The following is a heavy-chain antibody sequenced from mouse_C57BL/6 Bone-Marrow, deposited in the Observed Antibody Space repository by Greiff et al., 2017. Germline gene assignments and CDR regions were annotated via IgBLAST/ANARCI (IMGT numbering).Heavy chain of an antibody. CDR1: GYTFTSYG. D-gene: IGHD2-2*01. J-gene: IGHJ1*03. CDR3: ERRDDYGYPYWYFDD. V-gene: IGHV1-81*01. Sequence: QVQLQQSGAELARPGASVKLSCKASGYTFTSYGISWVKQRTGQGLEWIGGIYPRSGNTYYNEKFKGKATLTADKSSSTAYMQLRSLTSEDSAVLFGERRDDYGYPYWYFDDWGTGTTVTVSS. CDR2: IYPRSGNT.